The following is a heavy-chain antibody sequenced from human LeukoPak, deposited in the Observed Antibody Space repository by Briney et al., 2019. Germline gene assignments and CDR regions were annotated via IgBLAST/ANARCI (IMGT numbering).Heavy chain of an antibody. D-gene: IGHD3-10*01. CDR2: ISPSRSTI. CDR1: GFTFSDNY. Sequence: GGSLRLSCAASGFTFSDNYMSWIRQAPGKGLEWISSISPSRSTIYYADSVKGRFTISRDNAKSSLYVEMNILRADDTAVYYCARDFGGSGSYYLNWGQGTLVTVSS. V-gene: IGHV3-11*01. CDR3: ARDFGGSGSYYLN. J-gene: IGHJ4*02.